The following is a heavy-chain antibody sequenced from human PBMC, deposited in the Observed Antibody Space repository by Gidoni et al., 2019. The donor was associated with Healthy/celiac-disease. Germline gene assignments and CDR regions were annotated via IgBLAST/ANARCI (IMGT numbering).Heavy chain of an antibody. CDR3: ARDPPADSPKWYFDY. CDR1: GFTFSDYY. Sequence: QVQLVESGGGLVKPGGSLRLSCAASGFTFSDYYISLIRQAPGKGLELVSYISSSGSTIYYADSVKGRFTISRENAKNSLYLQMNSLRAEDTAVYYCARDPPADSPKWYFDYWGQGTLVTVSS. CDR2: ISSSGSTI. J-gene: IGHJ4*02. V-gene: IGHV3-11*01. D-gene: IGHD1-26*01.